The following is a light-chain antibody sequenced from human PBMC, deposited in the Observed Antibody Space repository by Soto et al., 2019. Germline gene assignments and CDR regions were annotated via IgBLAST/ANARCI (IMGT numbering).Light chain of an antibody. CDR1: QTVSRN. Sequence: ELVMTQSPATLSVTPGERATLSCRASQTVSRNLAWYQQRPGQAPRLLIYDISNRATGVPARFSGSGSETEFTLTIRSLQSEDFAVYFCQQYKNWPSFGQGTRLEI. J-gene: IGKJ5*01. CDR2: DIS. V-gene: IGKV3-15*01. CDR3: QQYKNWPS.